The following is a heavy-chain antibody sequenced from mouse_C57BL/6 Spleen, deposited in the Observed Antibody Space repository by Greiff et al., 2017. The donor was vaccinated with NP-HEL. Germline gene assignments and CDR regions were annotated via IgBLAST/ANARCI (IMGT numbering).Heavy chain of an antibody. Sequence: QVQLKQSGPELVKPGASVKISCKASGYAFSSSWMNWVKQRPGKGLEWIGRIYPGDGDTNYNGKFKGKATLTADKSSSTAYMQLSSLTSEDSAVYFCARETGYFYYFDYWGQGTTLTVSS. J-gene: IGHJ2*01. CDR1: GYAFSSSW. CDR2: IYPGDGDT. CDR3: ARETGYFYYFDY. D-gene: IGHD3-1*01. V-gene: IGHV1-82*01.